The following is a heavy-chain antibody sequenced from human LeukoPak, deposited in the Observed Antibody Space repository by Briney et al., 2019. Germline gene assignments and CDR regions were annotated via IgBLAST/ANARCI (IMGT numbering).Heavy chain of an antibody. Sequence: GGSLRLSCAASGFTFDDYAMHWVRHAPGKGLEWVSGISWNSGSIVYADSVKGRFTISRDNAKNSLYLQMNSLRAEDTALYYCAKDMGSGYYDSSGYYPNYYYYYGMDVWGQGTTVTVSS. CDR1: GFTFDDYA. D-gene: IGHD3-22*01. CDR2: ISWNSGSI. CDR3: AKDMGSGYYDSSGYYPNYYYYYGMDV. J-gene: IGHJ6*02. V-gene: IGHV3-9*01.